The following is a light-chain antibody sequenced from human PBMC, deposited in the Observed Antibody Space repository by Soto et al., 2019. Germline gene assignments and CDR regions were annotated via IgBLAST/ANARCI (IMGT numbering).Light chain of an antibody. CDR1: PSISSW. V-gene: IGKV1-5*01. J-gene: IGKJ1*01. CDR2: DAS. CDR3: QQYNSYSLPA. Sequence: DLQMTQSPSTLSASVGDRVTITFRASPSISSWLAWYQQKPVKAPKLLIYDASSLESGVPSRFSGSGSGTEFTLTISSLQPDDFATYYCQQYNSYSLPAFGQGTNVEIK.